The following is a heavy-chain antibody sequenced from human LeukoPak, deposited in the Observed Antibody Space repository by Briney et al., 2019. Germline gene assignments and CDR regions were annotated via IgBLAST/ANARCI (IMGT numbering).Heavy chain of an antibody. CDR3: ARADSSGYSYFDY. J-gene: IGHJ4*02. V-gene: IGHV4-31*03. D-gene: IGHD3-22*01. CDR2: IYYSGST. Sequence: SQTLSLTCTVSGGSISSGGYYWSWIRQHPGMGLEWIGYIYYSGSTYYNPSLKGRVTISIDTSNNQFSLKLSSVTDADTAVYYCARADSSGYSYFDYWGQGTLVTVSS. CDR1: GGSISSGGYY.